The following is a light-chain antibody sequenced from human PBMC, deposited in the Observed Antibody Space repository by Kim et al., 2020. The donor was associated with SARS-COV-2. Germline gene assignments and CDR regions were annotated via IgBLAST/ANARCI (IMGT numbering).Light chain of an antibody. V-gene: IGKV3-15*01. CDR2: GAS. Sequence: EIVMTQSPVTLSVSPGERVTLSCRASQSISTNLGWYQQKPGQAPRLLIYGASTRATGIPARFSGRGSGTEFTLTISSLQSEDFAVYWCQQYNDGPWTFGQGTKVEIK. J-gene: IGKJ1*01. CDR1: QSISTN. CDR3: QQYNDGPWT.